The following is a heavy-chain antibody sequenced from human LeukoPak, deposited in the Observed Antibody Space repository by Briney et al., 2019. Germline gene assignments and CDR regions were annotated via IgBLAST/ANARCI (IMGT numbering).Heavy chain of an antibody. CDR1: GFTFSSYG. CDR3: ARNLKAVARYDYYGMDV. V-gene: IGHV3-33*01. J-gene: IGHJ6*02. D-gene: IGHD6-19*01. CDR2: IWYDGSNK. Sequence: GGSLRLSCAASGFTFSSYGMPWVRQAPAKGLEWVAVIWYDGSNKYYADSVKGRFTISRDNSKNTLYLQMNSLRAEDTAVYYCARNLKAVARYDYYGMDVWGQGTTVTVSS.